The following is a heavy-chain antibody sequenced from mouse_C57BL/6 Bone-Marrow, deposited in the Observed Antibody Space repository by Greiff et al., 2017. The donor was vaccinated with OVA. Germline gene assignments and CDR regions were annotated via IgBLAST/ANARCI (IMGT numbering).Heavy chain of an antibody. CDR2: IYPSDSET. J-gene: IGHJ2*01. Sequence: VQLQQSGAELVRPGSSVKLSCKASGYTFTSYWMDWVKQRPGQGLEWIGNIYPSDSETHYNQKFKDKATLTVDKSSSTAYMQLSSLTSEDSAVYYCARGDSNFYVDYWGQGTTLTVSS. V-gene: IGHV1-61*01. CDR1: GYTFTSYW. D-gene: IGHD2-5*01. CDR3: ARGDSNFYVDY.